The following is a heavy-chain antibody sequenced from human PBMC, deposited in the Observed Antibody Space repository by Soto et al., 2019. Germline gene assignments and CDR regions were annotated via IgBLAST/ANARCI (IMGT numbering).Heavy chain of an antibody. Sequence: GASVKVSCKASGGTFSSYAISWVRQAPGQGLEWMGGIIPIFGTANYAQKFQGRVTITADKSTSTAYMELSSLRSEDTAVYYCAGGGEDIVVVPAAMGVFWFDPWGQGTLVAVSS. CDR2: IIPIFGTA. J-gene: IGHJ5*02. D-gene: IGHD2-2*01. CDR3: AGGGEDIVVVPAAMGVFWFDP. V-gene: IGHV1-69*06. CDR1: GGTFSSYA.